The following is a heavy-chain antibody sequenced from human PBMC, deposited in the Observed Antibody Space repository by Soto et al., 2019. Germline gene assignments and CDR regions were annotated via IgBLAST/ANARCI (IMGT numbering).Heavy chain of an antibody. V-gene: IGHV1-3*01. D-gene: IGHD3-22*01. J-gene: IGHJ4*02. CDR1: GYTFTSYA. CDR2: INAGNGNT. Sequence: GASVKVSCKASGYTFTSYAMHWVRQAPGQRLEWMGWINAGNGNTKYSQKFQGRVTITRDTSASTAYMELSSLRSEDTAVYYCARDGLLDSSGYPLGYWGQGTLVTVSS. CDR3: ARDGLLDSSGYPLGY.